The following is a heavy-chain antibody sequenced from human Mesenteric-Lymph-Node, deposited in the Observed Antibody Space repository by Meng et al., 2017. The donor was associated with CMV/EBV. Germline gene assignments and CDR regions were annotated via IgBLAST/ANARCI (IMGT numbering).Heavy chain of an antibody. D-gene: IGHD2-15*01. V-gene: IGHV4-39*01. CDR1: SSNYY. J-gene: IGHJ5*02. Sequence: SSNYYWSWIRQPPGKGLEWIGSIYFSGSTYYNPSLKSRVTISDDTSKNLCSLKLSSVTAADTAVYYCARRARTCSGSSCYPNWLDPWGQGTLVTVSS. CDR3: ARRARTCSGSSCYPNWLDP. CDR2: IYFSGST.